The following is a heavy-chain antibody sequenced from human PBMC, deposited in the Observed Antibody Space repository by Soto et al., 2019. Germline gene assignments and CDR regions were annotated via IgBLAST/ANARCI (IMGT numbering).Heavy chain of an antibody. V-gene: IGHV3-74*01. CDR3: ARVHAPKSDYGDYYMDV. Sequence: GGSLRLSCAASGFTFSSYWMHWVRQAPGKGLVWVSRINSDGSSTSYADSVKGRFTISRDNAKNTLYLQMNSLRAEDTAVYYCARVHAPKSDYGDYYMDVWGKGTTVTVSS. D-gene: IGHD4-17*01. CDR1: GFTFSSYW. J-gene: IGHJ6*03. CDR2: INSDGSST.